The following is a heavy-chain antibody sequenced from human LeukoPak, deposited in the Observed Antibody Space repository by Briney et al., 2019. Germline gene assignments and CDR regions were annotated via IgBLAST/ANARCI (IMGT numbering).Heavy chain of an antibody. CDR3: ARGGGLVGPSDY. D-gene: IGHD3-16*01. Sequence: SETLSLTCSVSGFSVSGGYYWGWIRQTPGEGLEWIGIIHHGASSYYNPSLRSRVTVSLDTPKNQFSLRMTSVTAADTAVYYCARGGGLVGPSDYWGQGILVTVSA. CDR1: GFSVSGGYY. V-gene: IGHV4-38-2*02. J-gene: IGHJ4*02. CDR2: IHHGASS.